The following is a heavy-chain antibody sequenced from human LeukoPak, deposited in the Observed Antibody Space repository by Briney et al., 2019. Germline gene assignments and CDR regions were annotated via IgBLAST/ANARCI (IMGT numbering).Heavy chain of an antibody. V-gene: IGHV5-51*01. J-gene: IGHJ4*02. D-gene: IGHD2-2*01. CDR3: ARHPGSSRIDY. Sequence: GESLKISCQGAGYKFTSYWIGWVRQRPGKGLEWMGIVYPGDSETKYSPSFQGQVTISADKSINTAYLQWSSLEASDSAMYYCARHPGSSRIDYWGQGTLVTLSS. CDR1: GYKFTSYW. CDR2: VYPGDSET.